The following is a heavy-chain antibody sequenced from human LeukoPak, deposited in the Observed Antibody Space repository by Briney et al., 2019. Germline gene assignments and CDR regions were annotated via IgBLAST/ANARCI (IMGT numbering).Heavy chain of an antibody. CDR2: INPNTGGT. CDR3: ARVDDSGSYWGGYSYYMDV. D-gene: IGHD1-26*01. V-gene: IGHV1-2*02. J-gene: IGHJ6*03. Sequence: ASVKVCCKSSRYTFTEYFILWVRQAPGQGLEWMGWINPNTGGTNTAQKFQGRVTMTRDTSITTASLEFSRLRFDDTAVYYCARVDDSGSYWGGYSYYMDVWGKGTTATVSS. CDR1: RYTFTEYF.